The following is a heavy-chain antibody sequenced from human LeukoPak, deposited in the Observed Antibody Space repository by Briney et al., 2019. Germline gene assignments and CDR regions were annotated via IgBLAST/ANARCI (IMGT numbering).Heavy chain of an antibody. CDR2: ITSSSSYI. CDR1: GFTFNTYS. CDR3: AKVAKYYYGPETYYFFEQ. J-gene: IGHJ4*02. V-gene: IGHV3-21*01. D-gene: IGHD3-10*01. Sequence: PGGSLRLSCAASGFTFNTYSMNWVRQAPGKGLEWVSSITSSSSYIYYADSVKGRFTISRDYAKNSLYLQMNSLRVEDTAVYYCAKVAKYYYGPETYYFFEQWGQGTPVTASS.